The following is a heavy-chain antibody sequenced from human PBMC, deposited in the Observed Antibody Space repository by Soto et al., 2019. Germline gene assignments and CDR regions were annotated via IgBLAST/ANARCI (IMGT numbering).Heavy chain of an antibody. D-gene: IGHD3-16*02. CDR2: IKEDGSKK. Sequence: GGSLRLSCAASGFNFSSYWMSWVRQAPGKGLEWVATIKEDGSKKYYVDSVKGRFTISRDNTKDSLYLQMNSLRAEDTAVFHCARRDAYLGELSQSNYFAYWGQGTLVTVSS. CDR1: GFNFSSYW. V-gene: IGHV3-7*01. J-gene: IGHJ4*02. CDR3: ARRDAYLGELSQSNYFAY.